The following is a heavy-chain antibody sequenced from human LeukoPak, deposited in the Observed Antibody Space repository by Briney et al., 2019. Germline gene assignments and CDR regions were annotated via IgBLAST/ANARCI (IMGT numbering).Heavy chain of an antibody. D-gene: IGHD3-22*01. CDR3: ARDYYDSSGYPHPFDY. CDR2: IYHSGST. V-gene: IGHV4-38-2*02. CDR1: GYSISSGYY. Sequence: SETLSLTCTVSGYSISSGYYWGWIRQPPGKGLEWIGSIYHSGSTYYNPSLKGRVTISVDTSKNQFSLKLSSVTAADTAVYYCARDYYDSSGYPHPFDYWGQGTLVTVSS. J-gene: IGHJ4*02.